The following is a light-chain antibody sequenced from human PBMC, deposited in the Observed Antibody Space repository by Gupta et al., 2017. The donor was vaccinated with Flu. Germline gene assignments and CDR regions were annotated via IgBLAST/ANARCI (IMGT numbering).Light chain of an antibody. CDR1: QDISTW. V-gene: IGKV1D-16*01. CDR3: QKYNSSPVT. Sequence: IQMTQSPSSLSVSVGHRVTTTCRASQDISTWLAWYQLKPGKAPRSLIYAASYLRSGVPYRYSGSGSGTDFTLNISSLQPEDFATYSCQKYNSSPVTFGEGTKVEIK. J-gene: IGKJ4*01. CDR2: AAS.